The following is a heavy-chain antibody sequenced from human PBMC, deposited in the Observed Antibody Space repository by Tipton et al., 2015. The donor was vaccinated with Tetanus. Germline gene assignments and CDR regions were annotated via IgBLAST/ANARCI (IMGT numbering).Heavy chain of an antibody. Sequence: QLVQSGPEVKKPGASVKVSCKAFGYTFTTSQIHWVRQAPGQGLEWMGWMNPNSGNTDYTQKFQGRVTMAGSTSINTAYMELRSLRSDDTAVYYCARARWQSGGPYYFDYWGQGIMVTVSS. CDR2: MNPNSGNT. J-gene: IGHJ4*02. CDR1: GYTFTTSQ. V-gene: IGHV1-8*01. D-gene: IGHD1-26*01. CDR3: ARARWQSGGPYYFDY.